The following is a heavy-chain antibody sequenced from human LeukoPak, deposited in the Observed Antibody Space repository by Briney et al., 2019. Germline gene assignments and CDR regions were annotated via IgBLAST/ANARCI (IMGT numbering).Heavy chain of an antibody. V-gene: IGHV3-21*01. J-gene: IGHJ5*02. CDR3: AREGVVAATPWFDP. Sequence: PGGSLRLSCAASGFTFSSYSMNWVRQAPGKGLEWVSSISSSSSYIYYADSVKGRFTISRDNAKNSLYLQMNSLRAEDTAVYYCAREGVVAATPWFDPWGQGTLSPSPQ. CDR1: GFTFSSYS. CDR2: ISSSSSYI. D-gene: IGHD2-15*01.